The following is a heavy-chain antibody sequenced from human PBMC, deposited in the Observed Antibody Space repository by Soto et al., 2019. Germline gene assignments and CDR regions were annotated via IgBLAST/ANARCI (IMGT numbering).Heavy chain of an antibody. J-gene: IGHJ4*02. D-gene: IGHD4-17*01. CDR2: ISYNSDTI. V-gene: IGHV3-9*01. CDR1: GFTFDDYA. CDR3: ATSDYGDYDGSVDH. Sequence: EVQLVESGGGLVQPGRSLRLSCAASGFTFDDYAMYWVRQAPGKGLEWVSHISYNSDTIGYADSVKGRFTISRDNAKNSLYLQMNSLRAEETALYFCATSDYGDYDGSVDHWGQGTLVTVSS.